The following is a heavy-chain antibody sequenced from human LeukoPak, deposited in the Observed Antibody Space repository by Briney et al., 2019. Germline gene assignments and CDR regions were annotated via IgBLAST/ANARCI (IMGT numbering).Heavy chain of an antibody. CDR1: GFTFSSYA. D-gene: IGHD6-19*01. Sequence: TGGSLRLSCAASGFTFSSYAMSWVRQAPGKGLEWVSAISGSGDSTYYADSVKGRFTISRDNSKNTLYLQMNSLRDEDTAVYFCARARSSGWVIDSWGQGTLVTVSS. J-gene: IGHJ4*02. CDR2: ISGSGDST. CDR3: ARARSSGWVIDS. V-gene: IGHV3-23*01.